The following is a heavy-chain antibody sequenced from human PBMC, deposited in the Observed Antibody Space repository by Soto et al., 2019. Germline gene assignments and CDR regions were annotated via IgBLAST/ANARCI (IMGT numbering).Heavy chain of an antibody. CDR3: GRGRSGQIVVFY. D-gene: IGHD1-26*01. J-gene: IGHJ4*02. CDR2: IGPESGAT. CDR1: GYTFTGHY. Sequence: ASVKVSCKASGYTFTGHYIHWVRQAPEQGPEWMGEIGPESGATRYAQGFQGRVTMTRDMSITTVYMELNNLSPGDTAVYYCGRGRSGQIVVFYWGQGTPVPVYS. V-gene: IGHV1-2*02.